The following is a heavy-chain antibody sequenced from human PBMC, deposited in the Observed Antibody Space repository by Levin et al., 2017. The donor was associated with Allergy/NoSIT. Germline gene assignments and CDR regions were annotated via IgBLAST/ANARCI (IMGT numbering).Heavy chain of an antibody. CDR3: AKGNYYDSSAYYGLIDY. CDR2: ISGSGGST. CDR1: GFTFTSYA. V-gene: IGHV3-23*01. D-gene: IGHD3-22*01. J-gene: IGHJ4*02. Sequence: PGGSLRLSCEASGFTFTSYAMSWVRQAPGKGLEWVSSISGSGGSTYYADSVKGRFTISRDNSKNTLYLQMNSLRADDTAVYYCAKGNYYDSSAYYGLIDYWGQGTLVTVSS.